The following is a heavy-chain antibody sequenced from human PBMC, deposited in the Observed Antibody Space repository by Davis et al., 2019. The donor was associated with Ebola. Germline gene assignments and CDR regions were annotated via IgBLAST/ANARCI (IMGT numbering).Heavy chain of an antibody. V-gene: IGHV1-3*01. CDR2: INAENGNT. CDR1: GYTFTDYA. CDR3: ASVSSSSLPGRGMDV. Sequence: ASVKVSCKASGYTFTDYAIHWVRQAPGQRLEWMGWINAENGNTKYSQKVQGRVTITRDTSASTAYMELSSLRSEDTAVYYCASVSSSSLPGRGMDVWGQGTTVTVSS. D-gene: IGHD6-6*01. J-gene: IGHJ6*02.